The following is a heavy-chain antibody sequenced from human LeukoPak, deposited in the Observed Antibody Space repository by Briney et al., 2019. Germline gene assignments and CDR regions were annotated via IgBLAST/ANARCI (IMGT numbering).Heavy chain of an antibody. CDR1: DGSINSYY. V-gene: IGHV4-59*01. CDR3: ARGRSNYYGMDV. CDR2: IYYNGNT. Sequence: PSETLSLTCAVSDGSINSYYWNWIRRPPGKGLEWIGYIYYNGNTNYSPSLKSRVTMSVDTSKNLFSLKVSSVTAADTAVYYCARGRSNYYGMDVWGQGTTVTVSS. J-gene: IGHJ6*02. D-gene: IGHD1-26*01.